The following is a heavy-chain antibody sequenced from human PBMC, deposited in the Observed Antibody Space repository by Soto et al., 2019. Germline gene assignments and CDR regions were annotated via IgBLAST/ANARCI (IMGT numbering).Heavy chain of an antibody. CDR1: GFTFTGHY. Sequence: QVHLVQSGAEVKKPGASVKVSCKTSGFTFTGHYMHWVRQAPGQGLEWMGWINPNNGATSYAQNFQGRVTITRDTSISTAYMELSRLKFDDTAVYYCARLSELRYGSGQYYFDYWGQGSLVTVSS. CDR3: ARLSELRYGSGQYYFDY. J-gene: IGHJ4*02. D-gene: IGHD6-19*01. CDR2: INPNNGAT. V-gene: IGHV1-2*02.